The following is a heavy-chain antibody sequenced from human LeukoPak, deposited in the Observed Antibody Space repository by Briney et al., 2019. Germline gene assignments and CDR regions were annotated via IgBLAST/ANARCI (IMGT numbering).Heavy chain of an antibody. J-gene: IGHJ4*02. Sequence: SETLSLTCTVSGGSISSGGYYWSWIRQHPGKGLEWIGYIYYSGSTYYNPSLKSRVTISVDMSKNQFSLKLSSVTAADTAVYYCARESPGRSFGHFDYWGQGTLVTVSS. CDR3: ARESPGRSFGHFDY. CDR2: IYYSGST. D-gene: IGHD3-10*01. CDR1: GGSISSGGYY. V-gene: IGHV4-31*03.